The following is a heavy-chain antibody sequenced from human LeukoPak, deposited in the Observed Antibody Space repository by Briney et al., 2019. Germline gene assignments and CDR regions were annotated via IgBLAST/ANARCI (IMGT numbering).Heavy chain of an antibody. D-gene: IGHD4/OR15-4a*01. CDR1: GGSFSSGGSY. J-gene: IGHJ1*01. CDR3: ARGQVPGYFQH. V-gene: IGHV4-61*02. CDR2: IYTSGST. Sequence: SETLSLTCAVYGGSFSSGGSYWSWIRQPAGKGLEWIGRIYTSGSTNYNPSLKSRVTMSVDTSKNQFSLKLSSVTAADTAVYYCARGQVPGYFQHWGQGTLVTVSS.